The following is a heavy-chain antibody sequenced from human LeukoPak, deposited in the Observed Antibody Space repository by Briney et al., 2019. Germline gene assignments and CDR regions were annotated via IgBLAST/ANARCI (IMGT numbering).Heavy chain of an antibody. D-gene: IGHD5-18*01. V-gene: IGHV3-21*01. Sequence: GGSLRLSCAASGFTFSSYCMNWVRQAPGWGLEWVSSISSSSRYIFYADSVKGRFTIPRDNAKNTLYPQMNSLRAEDTAVYYCARDPRGYSDGLFYYYYYMDVWGKGTTVTVSS. CDR2: ISSSSRYI. CDR1: GFTFSSYC. J-gene: IGHJ6*03. CDR3: ARDPRGYSDGLFYYYYYMDV.